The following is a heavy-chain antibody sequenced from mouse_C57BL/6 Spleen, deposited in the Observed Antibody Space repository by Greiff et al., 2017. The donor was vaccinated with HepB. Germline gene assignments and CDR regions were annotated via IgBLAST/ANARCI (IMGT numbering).Heavy chain of an antibody. J-gene: IGHJ4*01. CDR1: GYTFTGYW. CDR3: AREDGYVYYAMDY. V-gene: IGHV1-9*01. D-gene: IGHD2-2*01. Sequence: QVQLQQSGAELMKPGASVKLSCKATGYTFTGYWIEWVKQRPGHGLEWIGEILPGSGSTNYNEKFKGKATLTVDKPSSTAYMQLSSLTSEDSAVYYCAREDGYVYYAMDYWGQGTSVTVSS. CDR2: ILPGSGST.